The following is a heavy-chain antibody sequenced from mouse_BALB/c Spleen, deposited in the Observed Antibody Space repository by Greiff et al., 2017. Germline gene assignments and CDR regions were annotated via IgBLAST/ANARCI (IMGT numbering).Heavy chain of an antibody. CDR1: GFSLTSYG. CDR2: IRNKANGYTT. D-gene: IGHD2-1*01. Sequence: EVKLMESGPGLVQPSQSLSITCTVSGFSLTSYGVHWVRQSPGKALEWLGFIRNKANGYTTEYSASVKGRFTISRDNSQSILYLQMNTLRAEDSATYYCARDYGNYDYAMDYWGQGTSVTVSS. V-gene: IGHV7-3*02. CDR3: ARDYGNYDYAMDY. J-gene: IGHJ4*01.